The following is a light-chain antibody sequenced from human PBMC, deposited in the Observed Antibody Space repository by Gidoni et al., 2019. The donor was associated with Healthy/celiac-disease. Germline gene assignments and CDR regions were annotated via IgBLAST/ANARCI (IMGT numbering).Light chain of an antibody. CDR2: DDR. CDR3: QVWDSSSVLWV. CDR1: NIESKS. J-gene: IGLJ3*02. V-gene: IGLV3-21*02. Sequence: SYVLTPPPSVSVAPGQTARITCGGNNIESKSVHWYQQKPGQAPVLVVYDDRDRPSGIPERFSGSNSGNTATLTISRVEAGDEADYYCQVWDSSSVLWVFGGGTKLTVL.